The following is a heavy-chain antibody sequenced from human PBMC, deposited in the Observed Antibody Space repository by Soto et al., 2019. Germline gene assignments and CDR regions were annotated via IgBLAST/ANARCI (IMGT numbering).Heavy chain of an antibody. J-gene: IGHJ4*02. Sequence: ASVKVSCKASGGTFSSYAISWVRQAPGQGLEWMGGIIPIFGTANYAQKFQGRVTITADESTSTAYLELSSPRSEDTAVYYCARDTRTNGVWYDIDYWGQGTLVTVSS. V-gene: IGHV1-69*13. CDR3: ARDTRTNGVWYDIDY. CDR2: IIPIFGTA. D-gene: IGHD2-8*01. CDR1: GGTFSSYA.